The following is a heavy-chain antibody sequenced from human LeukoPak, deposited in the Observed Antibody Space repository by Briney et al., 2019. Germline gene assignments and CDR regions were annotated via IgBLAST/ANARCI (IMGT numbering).Heavy chain of an antibody. CDR1: GGSFSGYY. Sequence: SETLSLTCAVYGGSFSGYYWSWIRQPPGKGLEWIGEINHSGSTNYNPSLKSRVTISVDTSKNQFSLKLSSVTAADTAVYYCARRKYLWFGETKVFDYWGQGTLVTVSS. CDR2: INHSGST. CDR3: ARRKYLWFGETKVFDY. V-gene: IGHV4-34*01. J-gene: IGHJ4*02. D-gene: IGHD3-10*01.